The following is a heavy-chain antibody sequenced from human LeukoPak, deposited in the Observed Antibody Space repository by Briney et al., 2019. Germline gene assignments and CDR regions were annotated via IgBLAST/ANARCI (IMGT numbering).Heavy chain of an antibody. Sequence: GESLKISCKASGYSFTTYWIGWVRQMPGKGLEWMGIIYPADSTAHYSPSFQGQVTISADKSISTAYLQWSSLKASDTAMYYCARPGGSGSSDAFDIWGQGTMVTVSS. J-gene: IGHJ3*02. V-gene: IGHV5-51*01. CDR2: IYPADSTA. D-gene: IGHD3-10*01. CDR3: ARPGGSGSSDAFDI. CDR1: GYSFTTYW.